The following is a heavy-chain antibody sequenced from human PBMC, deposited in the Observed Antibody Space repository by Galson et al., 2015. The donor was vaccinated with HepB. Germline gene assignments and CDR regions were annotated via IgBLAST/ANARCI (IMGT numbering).Heavy chain of an antibody. CDR1: GGTFSSYA. J-gene: IGHJ5*02. CDR2: IIPIFGTA. CDR3: ARGGAYDFWSGYYRFWFDP. Sequence: SVKVSCKASGGTFSSYAISWVRQAPGQGLEWMGGIIPIFGTANYAQKFQGRVTITADESTSTAYMELSSLRSEDTAVYYCARGGAYDFWSGYYRFWFDPWGQGTLVTVSS. V-gene: IGHV1-69*13. D-gene: IGHD3-3*01.